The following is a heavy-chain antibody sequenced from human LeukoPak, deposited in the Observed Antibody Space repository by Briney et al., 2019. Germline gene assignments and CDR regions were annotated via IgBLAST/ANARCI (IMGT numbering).Heavy chain of an antibody. D-gene: IGHD3-9*01. CDR3: TTMTLTGYFIGRLDP. V-gene: IGHV3-15*01. J-gene: IGHJ5*02. CDR1: GFTFSNAW. CDR2: IKSKTDGGTT. Sequence: GGSLRLSCAASGFTFSNAWMSWVRQAPGKGLEWVGRIKSKTDGGTTDYAAPVKGRFTISRDDSKNTLYLQMNSLKTEDTAVYYCTTMTLTGYFIGRLDPWGQGTLVTVSS.